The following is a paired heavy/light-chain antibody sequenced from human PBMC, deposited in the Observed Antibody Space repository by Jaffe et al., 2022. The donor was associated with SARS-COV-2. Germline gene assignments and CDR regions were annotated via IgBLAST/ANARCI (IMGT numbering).Light chain of an antibody. V-gene: IGLV3-10*01. J-gene: IGLJ3*02. CDR2: EDS. Sequence: SYELTQPPSVSVSPGQTARITCSGDALPKKYAYWYQQKSGQAPVLVIYEDSKRPSGIPERFSGSSSGTMATLTISGAQVEDEADYYCYSTDSSGNHRGVFGGGTKLTVL. CDR1: ALPKKY. CDR3: YSTDSSGNHRGV.
Heavy chain of an antibody. CDR2: IKSKTDGGTT. Sequence: EVQLVESGGGLVKPGGSLRLSCAASGFTFSNAWMSWVRQAPGKGLEWVGRIKSKTDGGTTDYAAPVKGRFTISRDDSKNTLYLQMNSLKTEDTAVYYCTTDQAQGDLSYAKEYYYYGMDVWGQGTTVTVSS. CDR3: TTDQAQGDLSYAKEYYYYGMDV. V-gene: IGHV3-15*01. J-gene: IGHJ6*02. CDR1: GFTFSNAW.